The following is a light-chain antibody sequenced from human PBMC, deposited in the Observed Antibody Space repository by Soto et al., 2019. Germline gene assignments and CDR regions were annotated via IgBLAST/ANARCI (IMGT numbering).Light chain of an antibody. CDR1: KLGDKY. J-gene: IGLJ2*01. Sequence: ELTQPPSVSVSPGQTASITCSGDKLGDKYACWYQQKPGQSPVLVIYQDSKRPSGIPERFSGSNSGNTATLTISGTQAMDEADYYCQAWDSSTVVFGGGTKLT. CDR2: QDS. V-gene: IGLV3-1*01. CDR3: QAWDSSTVV.